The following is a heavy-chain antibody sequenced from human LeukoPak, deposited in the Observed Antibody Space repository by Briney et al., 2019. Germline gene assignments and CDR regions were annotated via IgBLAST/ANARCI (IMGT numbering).Heavy chain of an antibody. D-gene: IGHD6-6*01. CDR3: ASPGAPVRRIAARPNYYYGMDA. CDR2: INHSGST. CDR1: GGSFSGYY. V-gene: IGHV4-34*01. J-gene: IGHJ6*02. Sequence: SETLSLTCAVYGGSFSGYYWSWVRQPPGKGLEWIGEINHSGSTNYNPSLTSRVTISVDTSKNQFSLKLSSVTAADTAVYYCASPGAPVRRIAARPNYYYGMDAWGQGTTVTVSS.